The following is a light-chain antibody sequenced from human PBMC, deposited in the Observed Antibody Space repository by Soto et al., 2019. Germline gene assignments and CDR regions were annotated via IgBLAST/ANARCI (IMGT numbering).Light chain of an antibody. V-gene: IGKV3-15*01. Sequence: EIVLTQSPATLSVSPGERATLSCRASQSVSSNLAWYQQKPGQTPRLLIYGASTRATGIPARFSGSGSGTEFTLTISSLQSEDFAIYYCQPYNNWLMLSFGGGTKVDIK. J-gene: IGKJ4*01. CDR3: QPYNNWLMLS. CDR1: QSVSSN. CDR2: GAS.